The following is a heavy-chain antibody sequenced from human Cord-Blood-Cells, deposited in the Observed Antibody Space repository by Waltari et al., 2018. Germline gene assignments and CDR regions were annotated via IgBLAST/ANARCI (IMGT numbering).Heavy chain of an antibody. Sequence: QVQLQESGPGLVKPSETLSLTCAVSGYSISSGYYWGWIRQPPGKGREWFGSIYHSGRTYYNRSLKRRFTISVETSKNPFSMNLSSVTAADTAVYYCARVLTTFGGNSSAFDIWGQGTMVTVSS. CDR1: GYSISSGYY. J-gene: IGHJ3*02. V-gene: IGHV4-38-2*01. D-gene: IGHD2-21*02. CDR3: ARVLTTFGGNSSAFDI. CDR2: IYHSGRT.